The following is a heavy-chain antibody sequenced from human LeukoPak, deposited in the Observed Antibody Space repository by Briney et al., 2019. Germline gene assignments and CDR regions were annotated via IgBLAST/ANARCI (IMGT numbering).Heavy chain of an antibody. D-gene: IGHD6-13*01. V-gene: IGHV1-69*04. CDR3: AGDLSAGSSSWAAD. J-gene: IGHJ1*01. Sequence: SVKVSCKASGGSFTAYAINWVRQAPGQGLEWMGRIIPVLRTANSAQRFQGRVTINAERSTSTVYMELRSLTSEDTAVYCAGDLSAGSSSWAADWGQGTLVTVSS. CDR2: IIPVLRTA. CDR1: GGSFTAYA.